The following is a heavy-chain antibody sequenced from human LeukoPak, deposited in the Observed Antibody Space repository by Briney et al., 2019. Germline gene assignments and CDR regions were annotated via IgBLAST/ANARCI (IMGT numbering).Heavy chain of an antibody. J-gene: IGHJ4*02. CDR3: AKVSAGPKSPPDY. D-gene: IGHD6-13*01. V-gene: IGHV3-43D*03. CDR1: GFTFDDYG. CDR2: INWDGGST. Sequence: PGGSLRLSCVASGFTFDDYGMHWVRQAPGKGLEWVSVINWDGGSTYYADSVKGRFTISRDNSKNCLFLQMNSLRVEDTALYYCAKVSAGPKSPPDYWGLGTLVTVSS.